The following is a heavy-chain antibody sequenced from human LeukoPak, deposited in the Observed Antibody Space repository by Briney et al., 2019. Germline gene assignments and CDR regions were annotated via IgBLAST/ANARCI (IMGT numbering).Heavy chain of an antibody. CDR3: ASLLAPDFWRDGEYDY. D-gene: IGHD3-3*01. V-gene: IGHV3-30*02. CDR1: GFTFSSYG. J-gene: IGHJ4*02. CDR2: IWYDGSNK. Sequence: GGSLRLSCAASGFTFSSYGMHWVRQAPGKGLEWVAVIWYDGSNKYYADSVKGRFTISRDNSKNTLYLQMNSLRAEDTAVYYCASLLAPDFWRDGEYDYWGQGTLVTVSS.